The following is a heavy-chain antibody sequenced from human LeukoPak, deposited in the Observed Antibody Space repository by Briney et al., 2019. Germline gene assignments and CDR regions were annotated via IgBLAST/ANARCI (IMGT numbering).Heavy chain of an antibody. CDR3: ARGRTTENWFDP. CDR2: INPNSGGT. D-gene: IGHD4-17*01. Sequence: ASVKVSCKASGYTFTGYYMHWVRQAPGQGLEWMGWINPNSGGTNCAQKFQGRVTMTRDTSISTAYMELSRLRSDDTAVYYCARGRTTENWFDPWGQGTLVTVSS. V-gene: IGHV1-2*02. CDR1: GYTFTGYY. J-gene: IGHJ5*02.